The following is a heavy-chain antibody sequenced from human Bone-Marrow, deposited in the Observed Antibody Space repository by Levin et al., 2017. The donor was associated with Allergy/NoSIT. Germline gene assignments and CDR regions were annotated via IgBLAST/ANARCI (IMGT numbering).Heavy chain of an antibody. CDR1: GFNFASYG. V-gene: IGHV3-21*01. CDR3: AKDEGPFSSSFAFGC. D-gene: IGHD2-2*01. CDR2: ISGTVRHI. Sequence: PGGSLRLSCAASGFNFASYGMNWVRQAPGKGLEWVSSISGTVRHIYLADSLKGRFTISRDNAKNSLSLQMNNLRVEDTAVFYCAKDEGPFSSSFAFGCWGQGALVTVSS. J-gene: IGHJ4*02.